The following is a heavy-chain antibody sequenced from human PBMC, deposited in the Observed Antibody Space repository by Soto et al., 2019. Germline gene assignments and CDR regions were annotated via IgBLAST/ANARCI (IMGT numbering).Heavy chain of an antibody. CDR3: AGGRGSGSYNKVVYYSFGVDV. J-gene: IGHJ6*02. CDR2: IIPMFGAV. CDR1: GGTLSDYA. D-gene: IGHD3-10*01. Sequence: QVQLVQSGAEVKKPGSSVKVSCKASGGTLSDYAISWVRQAPGQGLEWMGGIIPMFGAVNYAQRFQGRGTIAADEATSTAYVELVSLGLEDTAVYYCAGGRGSGSYNKVVYYSFGVDVWGQGTTVTVS. V-gene: IGHV1-69*01.